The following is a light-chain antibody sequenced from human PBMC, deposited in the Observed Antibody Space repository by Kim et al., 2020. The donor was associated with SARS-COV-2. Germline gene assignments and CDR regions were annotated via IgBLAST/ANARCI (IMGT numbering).Light chain of an antibody. CDR2: SGN. Sequence: GQRVTISCSGSNSNIGRNTVNWYQKFPETAPKLIIYSGNERPSGVPDRFSGSKSGTSASLAISGLQSEDEADYYCAGWDDSLNGYVFGTGTKVTVL. J-gene: IGLJ1*01. CDR3: AGWDDSLNGYV. V-gene: IGLV1-44*01. CDR1: NSNIGRNT.